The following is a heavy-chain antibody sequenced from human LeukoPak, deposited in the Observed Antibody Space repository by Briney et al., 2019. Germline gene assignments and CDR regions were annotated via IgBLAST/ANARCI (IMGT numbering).Heavy chain of an antibody. V-gene: IGHV1-2*02. CDR3: ARDPPVSTLSAFDY. CDR2: INPNSGGT. J-gene: IGHJ4*02. D-gene: IGHD1-14*01. Sequence: ASVKVSCKASGYTFTGYYMHWVRQAPGQGLKWMGWINPNSGGTNYAQKFQGRVTMTRDTSISTAYMELSRLRSDDTAVYYCARDPPVSTLSAFDYWGQGTLVTVSS. CDR1: GYTFTGYY.